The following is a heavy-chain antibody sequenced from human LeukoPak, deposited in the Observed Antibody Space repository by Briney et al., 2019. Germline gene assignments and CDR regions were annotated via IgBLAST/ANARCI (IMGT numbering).Heavy chain of an antibody. CDR1: GFTFSSYG. CDR3: AREYYDILTGLLGSLDY. Sequence: PGRSLRLSCAASGFTFSSYGMHWVRQAPGKGLEWVAVISYDGSNKYYADSVKGRFTISRDNSKNTLYLQMNSLRAEDTAVYYCAREYYDILTGLLGSLDYWGQGTLVTVSS. V-gene: IGHV3-30*03. J-gene: IGHJ4*02. D-gene: IGHD3-9*01. CDR2: ISYDGSNK.